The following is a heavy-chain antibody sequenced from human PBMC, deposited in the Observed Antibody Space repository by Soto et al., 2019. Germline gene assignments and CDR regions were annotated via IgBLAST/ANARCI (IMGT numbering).Heavy chain of an antibody. CDR3: SRDNTSGGYDF. CDR1: GGSVNNIY. J-gene: IGHJ4*02. D-gene: IGHD5-12*01. Sequence: SGAASGGSVNNIYMSWVRQAPGKGLEWVSTISDGGRTYYSASVKGRFTVSRDSSKNTLSLHMSSLRVEDTAVYYCSRDNTSGGYDFRGQRTLVTGFS. CDR2: ISDGGRT. V-gene: IGHV3-53*01.